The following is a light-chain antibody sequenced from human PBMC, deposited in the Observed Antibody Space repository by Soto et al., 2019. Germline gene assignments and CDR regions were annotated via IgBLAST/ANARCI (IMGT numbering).Light chain of an antibody. J-gene: IGKJ3*01. CDR2: AAS. CDR3: QQFGSSPGFT. V-gene: IGKV3-20*01. CDR1: QSINNRY. Sequence: EIVLTQSPGTLSLSPGERATLSCRASQSINNRYLAWYQQKPGQAPRLLIYAASSRATGIPERFSGSGSVTDFTLTISRPEPEDFAVYYCQQFGSSPGFTFGPGTKVDIK.